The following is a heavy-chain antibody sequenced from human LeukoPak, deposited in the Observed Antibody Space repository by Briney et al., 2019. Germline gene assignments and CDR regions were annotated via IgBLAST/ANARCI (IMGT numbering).Heavy chain of an antibody. CDR1: GGSFGRYY. Sequence: PSETLSLTCAVNGGSFGRYYWNWIRQPPGKGLEWIGEINHSGSTYYNPSLKSRLTISEDTSKKQFSLKLSSVTAADTAVYCCARDYDSGSTWGQGTLVTVSS. CDR3: ARDYDSGST. V-gene: IGHV4-34*01. D-gene: IGHD3-10*01. J-gene: IGHJ4*02. CDR2: INHSGST.